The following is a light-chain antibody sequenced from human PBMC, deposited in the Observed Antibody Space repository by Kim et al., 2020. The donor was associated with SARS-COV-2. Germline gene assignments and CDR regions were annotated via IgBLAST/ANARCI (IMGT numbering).Light chain of an antibody. Sequence: PPGERATLSCRASQSVSSSYLAWYQQKPGQAPRLLIYGASSRATGIPERFRGSGSGTDLTLTISRLEPEDFAVYYCQQYGSSPRTFGQGTKVDIK. CDR3: QQYGSSPRT. CDR1: QSVSSSY. J-gene: IGKJ1*01. V-gene: IGKV3-20*01. CDR2: GAS.